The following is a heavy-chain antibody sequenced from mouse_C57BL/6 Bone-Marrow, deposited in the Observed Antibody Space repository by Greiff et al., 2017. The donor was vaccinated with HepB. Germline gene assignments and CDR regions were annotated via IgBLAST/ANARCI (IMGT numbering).Heavy chain of an antibody. Sequence: EVKVVESGGGLVKPGGSLKLSCAASGFTFSSYAMSWVRQTPEKRLEWVATISDGGSYTYYPDNVKGRFTISRDNAKNNLYLQMSHLKSEDTAMYYCARDDLLLTLFDYWGQGTTLTVSS. J-gene: IGHJ2*01. CDR2: ISDGGSYT. D-gene: IGHD1-1*01. CDR1: GFTFSSYA. V-gene: IGHV5-4*01. CDR3: ARDDLLLTLFDY.